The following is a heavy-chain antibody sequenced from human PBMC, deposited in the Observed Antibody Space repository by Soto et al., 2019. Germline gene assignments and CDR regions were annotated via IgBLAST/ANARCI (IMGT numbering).Heavy chain of an antibody. Sequence: EVQLLESGGGLVQRGGSQRLSCAASGFTFTSYVMSWVRQAPGKGLEWVAGISGGGSTAFYADSVKGGFTISRDNAKNTVVLQMDSLRAEDTAIYYCAKDSNKYSSSLRGRYFDYWGQGTLVTVSS. CDR2: ISGGGSTA. J-gene: IGHJ4*02. V-gene: IGHV3-23*01. CDR1: GFTFTSYV. D-gene: IGHD3-22*01. CDR3: AKDSNKYSSSLRGRYFDY.